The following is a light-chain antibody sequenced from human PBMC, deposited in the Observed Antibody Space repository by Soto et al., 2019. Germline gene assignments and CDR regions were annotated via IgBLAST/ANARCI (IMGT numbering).Light chain of an antibody. CDR3: SSYAGSNNVV. J-gene: IGLJ2*01. CDR2: EVS. CDR1: SSDVGGYNY. Sequence: QSALTQPPSASGSPGQSVTISCTGTSSDVGGYNYVSWYQQHPGKAPKLMIYEVSKRPSGDPDRFSGSKSGNTASLTVSGLQAEDEADYYCSSYAGSNNVVFGGGTKVTVL. V-gene: IGLV2-8*01.